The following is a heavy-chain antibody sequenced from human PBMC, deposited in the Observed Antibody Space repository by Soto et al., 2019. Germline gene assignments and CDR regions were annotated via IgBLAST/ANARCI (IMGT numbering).Heavy chain of an antibody. CDR2: ISYDGSNK. D-gene: IGHD2-2*01. J-gene: IGHJ5*02. CDR3: AKDPRRYCSSTSGSHHWFDP. Sequence: QVQLVESGGGVVQPARSLRLSCATSGFTFSSYGMHWVRQAPGKGLEWVAVISYDGSNKYYADSVKGRFTISRDNSKNTLYLQMNSRRAEHTAVYYCAKDPRRYCSSTSGSHHWFDPWGQGTLVAVSS. CDR1: GFTFSSYG. V-gene: IGHV3-30*18.